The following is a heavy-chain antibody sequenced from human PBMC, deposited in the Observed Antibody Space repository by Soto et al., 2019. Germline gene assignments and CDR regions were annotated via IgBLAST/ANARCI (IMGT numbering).Heavy chain of an antibody. CDR1: GFMFSAYT. CDR2: ISDGSSYI. J-gene: IGHJ1*01. Sequence: GGSLRLSCAASGFMFSAYTMNWVRQAPGKGLEWLSSISDGSSYIDYADSLRGRFTVSRDNARNSLYLQIDSLGVEDTAVYYCATPYYFNHWGPGTLVTVSS. D-gene: IGHD3-16*01. V-gene: IGHV3-21*06. CDR3: ATPYYFNH.